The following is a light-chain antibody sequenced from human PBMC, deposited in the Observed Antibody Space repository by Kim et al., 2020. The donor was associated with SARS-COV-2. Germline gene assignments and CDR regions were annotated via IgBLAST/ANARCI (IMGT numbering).Light chain of an antibody. J-gene: IGKJ5*01. V-gene: IGKV1-16*02. Sequence: TQMTQSPSSLSASVGDTVTINCRASQDIKTFLCWFQQRPGKAPRPLIYRATTLHSEVPSKFSGSGSGTEFVLTIKSLQPEDSATYYCQHYVNAPITFGEGTRLGIK. CDR3: QHYVNAPIT. CDR1: QDIKTF. CDR2: RAT.